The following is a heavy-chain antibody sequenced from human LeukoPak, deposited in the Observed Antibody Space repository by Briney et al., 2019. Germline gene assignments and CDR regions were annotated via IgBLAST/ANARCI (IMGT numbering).Heavy chain of an antibody. CDR2: IRKKGFGGTT. Sequence: GRSLRLSCTASGFTFGDYAMSWVRQAPGKGQEWVGFIRKKGFGGTTGYAASVKGRFTISRDDSNSIAYLQMNSLKTGDSAVYYCTRANCINGLCYHFDYWGQGTLVTVSS. CDR1: GFTFGDYA. V-gene: IGHV3-49*04. CDR3: TRANCINGLCYHFDY. J-gene: IGHJ4*02. D-gene: IGHD2-8*01.